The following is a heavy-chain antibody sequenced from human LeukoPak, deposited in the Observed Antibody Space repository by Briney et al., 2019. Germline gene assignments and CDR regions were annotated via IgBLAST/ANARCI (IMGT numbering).Heavy chain of an antibody. Sequence: GGSLRLSCAASGFTFSSYGMHWVRQAPGKGLEWVTVIWHDGSNKYYADSVKGRFTISRDNSKNTLYLQMNSLRAEDTAVYHCAKDLNPREAGATIDYWGQGTLVTVSS. CDR1: GFTFSSYG. D-gene: IGHD1-26*01. J-gene: IGHJ4*02. CDR3: AKDLNPREAGATIDY. V-gene: IGHV3-30*02. CDR2: IWHDGSNK.